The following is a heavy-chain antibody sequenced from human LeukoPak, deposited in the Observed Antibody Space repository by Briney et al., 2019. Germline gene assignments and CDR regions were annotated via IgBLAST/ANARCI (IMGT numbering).Heavy chain of an antibody. CDR1: GYSISSGYY. J-gene: IGHJ4*02. CDR2: IYHSGST. CDR3: ARDEAVAEFDY. V-gene: IGHV4-38-2*02. D-gene: IGHD6-19*01. Sequence: PSETLSLTCTVSGYSISSGYYWGWIRQPPGKGLEWIGSIYHSGSTYYNPSLKSRVTISVDTSKNQFSLKLSSVTAADTAVYYCARDEAVAEFDYWGQGTLVTVSS.